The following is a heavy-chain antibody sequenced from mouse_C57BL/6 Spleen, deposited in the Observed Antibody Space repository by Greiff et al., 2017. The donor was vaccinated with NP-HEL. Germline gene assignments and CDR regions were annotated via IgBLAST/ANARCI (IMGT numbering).Heavy chain of an antibody. CDR2: IWSGGST. CDR3: ARNWGGYYDYVMDY. CDR1: GFSLTSYG. D-gene: IGHD2-4*01. Sequence: QVHVKQSGPGLVQPSQSLSITCTVSGFSLTSYGVHWVRQSPGKGLEWLGVIWSGGSTDYNAAFISRLSISKDNSKSQVFFKMNSLQADDTAIYYCARNWGGYYDYVMDYWGQGTSVTVSS. J-gene: IGHJ4*01. V-gene: IGHV2-2*01.